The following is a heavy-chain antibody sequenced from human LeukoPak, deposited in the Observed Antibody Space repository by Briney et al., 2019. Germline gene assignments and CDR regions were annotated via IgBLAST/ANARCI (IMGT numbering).Heavy chain of an antibody. D-gene: IGHD5-12*01. V-gene: IGHV1-8*01. J-gene: IGHJ4*02. CDR3: ARVEFNGGYSHLY. CDR2: MYPNSGNT. CDR1: GYSFTSYD. Sequence: ASVKVSCKASGYSFTSYDINWVRQAAGQGLEWMGWMYPNSGNTGYGQKFQGRVTMTRSTSMTTAYMELSSLRSEDTAIYYCARVEFNGGYSHLYWGQGTLLTVSS.